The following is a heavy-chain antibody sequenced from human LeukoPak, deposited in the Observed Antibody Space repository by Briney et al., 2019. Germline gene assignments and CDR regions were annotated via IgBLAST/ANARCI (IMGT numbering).Heavy chain of an antibody. D-gene: IGHD2-2*02. Sequence: SETLSLTCTVSGGSISFYYWSWIRQSPGKGLEWIGNIHYSGSTNYNPSLKSRVTISVDTSKNQFSLKLSSVTAADTAVYYCARGDYCSSTSCYKVAFDMWGQGTMVTVSS. CDR2: IHYSGST. V-gene: IGHV4-59*01. J-gene: IGHJ3*02. CDR3: ARGDYCSSTSCYKVAFDM. CDR1: GGSISFYY.